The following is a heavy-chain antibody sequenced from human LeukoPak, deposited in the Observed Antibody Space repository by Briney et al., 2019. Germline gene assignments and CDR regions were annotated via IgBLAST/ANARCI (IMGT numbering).Heavy chain of an antibody. Sequence: GGSLRLSCAASGFTFSDYYMSWIRQAPGKGLEWVSYISSSGSTIYYADSVKGRFTISRDSAKNSLYLQMNSLRAEDTAVYYCARYRNWGTPPDYWGQGTLVTVSS. CDR2: ISSSGSTI. J-gene: IGHJ4*02. CDR3: ARYRNWGTPPDY. D-gene: IGHD7-27*01. V-gene: IGHV3-11*01. CDR1: GFTFSDYY.